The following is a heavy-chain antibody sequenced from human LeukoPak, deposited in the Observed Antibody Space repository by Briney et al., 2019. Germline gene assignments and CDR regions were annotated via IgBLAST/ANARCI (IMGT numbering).Heavy chain of an antibody. J-gene: IGHJ4*02. CDR2: INVSGDI. CDR3: ARDTFQPGRIDC. V-gene: IGHV3-48*03. CDR1: GFTFSSYA. D-gene: IGHD1-14*01. Sequence: GGSLRLSCAASGFTFSSYAMMWVRQAPGKGLEWVSYINVSGDIHYADSVRGRFTISRDNAKNTLYLQMNSLRAEDTAVYYCARDTFQPGRIDCWGQGTLVIVSS.